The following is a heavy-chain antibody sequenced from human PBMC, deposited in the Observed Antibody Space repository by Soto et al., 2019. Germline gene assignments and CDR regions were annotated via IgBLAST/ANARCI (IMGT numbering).Heavy chain of an antibody. V-gene: IGHV1-18*01. CDR2: ISAYNGNT. CDR1: GYTFTSYG. CDR3: ARYYDGSGLGFYYGMDV. J-gene: IGHJ6*02. Sequence: ASVKVSCKASGYTFTSYGISWVRQAPGQGLEWMGWISAYNGNTNYAQNLQGRVTMTTDTSTIIAYMELRSLRFDATAVYYCARYYDGSGLGFYYGMDVWGQGTTVTV. D-gene: IGHD3-10*01.